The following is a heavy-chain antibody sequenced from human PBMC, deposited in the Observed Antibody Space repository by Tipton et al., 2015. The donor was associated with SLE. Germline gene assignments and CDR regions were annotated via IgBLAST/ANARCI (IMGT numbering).Heavy chain of an antibody. CDR3: ARIRPGHGDPFDF. V-gene: IGHV4-59*11. D-gene: IGHD3-3*01. CDR2: INYSGST. CDR1: GGSISSHY. Sequence: TLSLTCTVSGGSISSHYWSWIRRPPGKALEWIAYINYSGSTNYNPSLKSRVTMSVDTSKNQFSLKLSSVTAADTAVYYCARIRPGHGDPFDFWGQGALVTVSS. J-gene: IGHJ4*02.